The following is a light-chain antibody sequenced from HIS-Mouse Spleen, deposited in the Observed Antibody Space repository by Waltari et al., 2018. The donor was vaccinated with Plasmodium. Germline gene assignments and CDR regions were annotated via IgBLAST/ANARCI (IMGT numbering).Light chain of an antibody. CDR3: SSYTSSSTLNYV. Sequence: QSALTQPASVSGSPGQSITISCTGTSSDVGGYNYVSWYQQHPGKAPKLMIYDVSNRPSWVPNRFSGSKSGNTASLTISGLQAEDEADYYCSSYTSSSTLNYVFGTGTKVTVL. V-gene: IGLV2-14*03. CDR1: SSDVGGYNY. CDR2: DVS. J-gene: IGLJ1*01.